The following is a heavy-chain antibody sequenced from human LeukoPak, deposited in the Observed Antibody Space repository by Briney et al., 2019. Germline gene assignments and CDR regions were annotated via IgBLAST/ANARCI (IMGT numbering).Heavy chain of an antibody. CDR3: ARDSGTTGEVKFDP. CDR1: GGSISSYY. V-gene: IGHV4-59*12. D-gene: IGHD3-10*01. CDR2: IYYDGST. Sequence: SETLSLTCTVSGGSISSYYWSWIRQSPGKGLEWIGYIYYDGSTNCNPSLRGRVTISVDTPKNQFSLKLRSVTAADTAVYYRARDSGTTGEVKFDPWGQGILVTVSS. J-gene: IGHJ5*02.